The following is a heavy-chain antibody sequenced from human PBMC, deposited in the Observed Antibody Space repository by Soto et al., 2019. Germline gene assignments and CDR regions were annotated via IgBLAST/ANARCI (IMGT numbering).Heavy chain of an antibody. V-gene: IGHV3-30-3*01. J-gene: IGHJ4*02. CDR2: ISHHGSNQ. D-gene: IGHD2-15*01. CDR1: GFTFSSYS. Sequence: QVQLVESGGGVVQPGTSLGLSCLGSGFTFSSYSMYWVRQDPGKGLEWVAYISHHGSNQYYADSVKGRFTTSRDNSQNTLYLQMNSLTTEDTAVYYCAREGEYCSGGSCTYFNYWGQGTLVTVSS. CDR3: AREGEYCSGGSCTYFNY.